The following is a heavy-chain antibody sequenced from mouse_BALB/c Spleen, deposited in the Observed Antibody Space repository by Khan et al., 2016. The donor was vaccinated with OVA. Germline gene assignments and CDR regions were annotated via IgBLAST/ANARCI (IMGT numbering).Heavy chain of an antibody. V-gene: IGHV9-3-1*01. Sequence: QIQLVQSGPELKKPGETVKISCKASGYIFTNYGMTWVKQAPGKGLKWMGWINTYTGETTYADDFKGQFAFSLETSSNTAYLQINNLKNEDTATDFYARTLYGSGYDYAMDYWGQGTSVTVSS. J-gene: IGHJ4*01. CDR1: GYIFTNYG. D-gene: IGHD1-1*01. CDR2: INTYTGET. CDR3: ARTLYGSGYDYAMDY.